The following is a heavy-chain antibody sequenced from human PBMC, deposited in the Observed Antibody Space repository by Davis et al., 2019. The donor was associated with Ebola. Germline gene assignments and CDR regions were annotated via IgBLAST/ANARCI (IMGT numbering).Heavy chain of an antibody. CDR1: GYTFTSYA. CDR2: INAGNGNT. V-gene: IGHV1-3*01. J-gene: IGHJ4*02. D-gene: IGHD3-9*01. CDR3: ARGVDWSYYFDY. Sequence: AASVKVSCKASGYTFTSYAMHWVRQAPGQRLEWMGWINAGNGNTKYSQKFQGRVTITRDTSASTAYMELSSLRSEDTAVYYCARGVDWSYYFDYWGQGTLVTVSS.